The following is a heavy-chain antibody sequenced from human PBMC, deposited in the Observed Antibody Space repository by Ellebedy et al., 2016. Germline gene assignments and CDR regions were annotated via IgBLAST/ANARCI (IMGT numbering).Heavy chain of an antibody. CDR3: ARGDSSGP. CDR2: IYYSGST. V-gene: IGHV4-61*08. Sequence: SETLSLTCTVSGGSISSGGYYWSWIRQHPGKGLEWIGYIYYSGSTNYNPSLKSRVTISVDTSKNQYSLKLSSVTAADTAVYYCARGDSSGPWGQGTLVTVSS. CDR1: GGSISSGGYY. J-gene: IGHJ5*02. D-gene: IGHD3-22*01.